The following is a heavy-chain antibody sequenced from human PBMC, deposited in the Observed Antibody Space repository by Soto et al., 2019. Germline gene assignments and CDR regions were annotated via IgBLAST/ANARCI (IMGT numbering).Heavy chain of an antibody. J-gene: IGHJ4*02. CDR2: IKSKTDGGTT. CDR3: TTAENYYDSSSFDY. D-gene: IGHD3-22*01. Sequence: PGGSLRLSCVASGFTFNNAWMNWVRQAPGKGLEWVGRIKSKTDGGTTDYAALVKGRFIISRDDSKTTLYLQMNGLKTEDTAVYYCTTAENYYDSSSFDYWGQGTLVTVSS. CDR1: GFTFNNAW. V-gene: IGHV3-15*01.